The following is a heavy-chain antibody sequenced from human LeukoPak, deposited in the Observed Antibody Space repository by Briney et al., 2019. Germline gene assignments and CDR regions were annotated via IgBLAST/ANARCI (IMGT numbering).Heavy chain of an antibody. D-gene: IGHD3-10*01. J-gene: IGHJ6*02. CDR1: GFTFSSHW. Sequence: PGGSLRLSYAASGFTFSSHWMHWVRQGPGKGLVWVSRINNDGTNTTYADSVKGRFTISRDNAKSTLYLQMNSLRAEDTAVYYCAKDKWIGTYLHYYYGMDVWGQGTTVTVSS. V-gene: IGHV3-74*01. CDR3: AKDKWIGTYLHYYYGMDV. CDR2: INNDGTNT.